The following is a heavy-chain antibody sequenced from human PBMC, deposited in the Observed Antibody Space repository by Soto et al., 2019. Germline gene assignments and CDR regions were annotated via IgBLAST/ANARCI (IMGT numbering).Heavy chain of an antibody. CDR3: ARADFTSFGAGYYGMDV. D-gene: IGHD3-3*01. CDR2: IYYSGST. J-gene: IGHJ6*02. V-gene: IGHV4-61*01. CDR1: GGSVNSDSYY. Sequence: PSETLSITCTVSGGSVNSDSYYWSWIRQPPGKGLEWIGYIYYSGSTNYNPSLKSRVTISVDTSKNQFSLKLSSVTAADTAVYYCARADFTSFGAGYYGMDVWGQGTTVTVSS.